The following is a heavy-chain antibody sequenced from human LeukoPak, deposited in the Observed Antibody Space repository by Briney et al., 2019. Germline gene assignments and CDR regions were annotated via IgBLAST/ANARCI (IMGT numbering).Heavy chain of an antibody. CDR1: GFTFSSYG. CDR3: AKDLRSSSWFRRHYYGMDV. J-gene: IGHJ6*02. CDR2: ISYDGSNK. Sequence: GRSLRLSCAASGFTFSSYGMHWVRQAPGKGLEWVAVISYDGSNKYYADSVKGRFTISRDNSKNTLYLQMNSLRAEDTAVYYCAKDLRSSSWFRRHYYGMDVWGQGTTVTVSS. D-gene: IGHD6-13*01. V-gene: IGHV3-30*18.